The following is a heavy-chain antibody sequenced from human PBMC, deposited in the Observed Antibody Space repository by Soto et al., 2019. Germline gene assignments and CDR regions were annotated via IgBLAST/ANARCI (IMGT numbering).Heavy chain of an antibody. CDR2: ISSNAVST. CDR3: ARKGSATTASNWYFDL. D-gene: IGHD1-1*01. V-gene: IGHV3-64*01. J-gene: IGHJ2*01. CDR1: GFTFSSYA. Sequence: CSAAGFTFSSYAIHWVRQAPGKGLEYVSAISSNAVSTYYANSVKGRFTISRDNSQNTVHLQMGSLRTEDMAVYYCARKGSATTASNWYFDLWGRGTLVTVSS.